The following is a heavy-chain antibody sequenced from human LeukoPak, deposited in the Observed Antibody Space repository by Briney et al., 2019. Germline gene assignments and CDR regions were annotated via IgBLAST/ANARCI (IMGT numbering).Heavy chain of an antibody. CDR2: ISSSSGDI. CDR3: ATGYTSGTRIDY. V-gene: IGHV3-21*01. CDR1: GFTFSAFS. D-gene: IGHD6-19*01. Sequence: KPGGSLRLSCAASGFTFSAFSMNWVRQAPGKGLEWVSAISSSSGDIYYTDSVKGRFTISRDNSDNLLYLQMNSLTAEDTVVYYCATGYTSGTRIDYWGQGTLVSVSS. J-gene: IGHJ4*02.